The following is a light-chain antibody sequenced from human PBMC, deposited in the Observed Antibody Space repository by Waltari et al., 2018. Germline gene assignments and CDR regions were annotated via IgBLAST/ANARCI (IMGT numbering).Light chain of an antibody. J-gene: IGKJ1*01. V-gene: IGKV1-5*03. CDR2: KAS. CDR1: QSISSW. CDR3: QQYNSYSRT. Sequence: DIQMTQSPSTLSASVGDRVTITCRASQSISSWLAWYQQKPGKAPKLLIYKASSLESGVQSRCSGIGSGTEFTLTISSLQPDDFATYYCQQYNSYSRTFGQGTKVEIK.